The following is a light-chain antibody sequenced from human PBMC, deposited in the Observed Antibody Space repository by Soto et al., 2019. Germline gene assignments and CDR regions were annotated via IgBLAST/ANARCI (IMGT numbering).Light chain of an antibody. CDR2: GAS. Sequence: EIVLTQSPGTLYLSPGERATLSWRASQSVSSSYLAWYQQKPGQAPRLLIYGASSRATGIPDGFSGSGSGTDFTLTISRLEPEEFAVYYCQHYDSSPEWTFGQGTKVDIK. V-gene: IGKV3-20*01. J-gene: IGKJ1*01. CDR1: QSVSSSY. CDR3: QHYDSSPEWT.